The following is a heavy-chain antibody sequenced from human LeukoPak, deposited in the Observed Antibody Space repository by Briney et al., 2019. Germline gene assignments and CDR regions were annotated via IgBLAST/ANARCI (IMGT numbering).Heavy chain of an antibody. D-gene: IGHD2-15*01. V-gene: IGHV3-30*18. J-gene: IGHJ4*02. Sequence: PGRSLRLSCAASGFTFSSYGMHWVRQAPGKGLEWVAVISYDGSNKYYADSVKGRFTISRDNSKNTLYLQMNSLRAEDTAVYYCAKFSGEGASFDYWDQGTLVTVSS. CDR3: AKFSGEGASFDY. CDR1: GFTFSSYG. CDR2: ISYDGSNK.